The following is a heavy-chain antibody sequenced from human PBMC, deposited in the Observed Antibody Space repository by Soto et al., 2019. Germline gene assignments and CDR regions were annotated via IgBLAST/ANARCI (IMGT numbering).Heavy chain of an antibody. CDR3: AREINYYDSSGRRWPNNWFHP. D-gene: IGHD3-22*01. Sequence: PSETLSLTCTVSGGSISSYYWSWIRQPPGKGLEWIGYIYYSGSTNYNPSLKSRVTISVDTSKNQFSLKLSSVTAADTAVYYCAREINYYDSSGRRWPNNWFHPSGQGTRFSDSS. CDR2: IYYSGST. J-gene: IGHJ5*02. V-gene: IGHV4-59*01. CDR1: GGSISSYY.